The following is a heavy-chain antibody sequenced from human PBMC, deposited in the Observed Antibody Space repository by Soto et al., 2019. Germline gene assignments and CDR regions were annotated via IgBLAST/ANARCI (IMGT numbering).Heavy chain of an antibody. V-gene: IGHV4-31*03. CDR2: IYYSGST. J-gene: IGHJ5*02. CDR3: ARENGEDLTNSFDP. D-gene: IGHD4-17*01. CDR1: GGSISSGGYY. Sequence: QVQLQESGPGLVKPSQTLSLTCTVSGGSISSGGYYWSWIRQHPGKGLEWIGYIYYSGSTYYNPSLKRRVTITVDTSKMHFALKLSSVTAADTALYYCARENGEDLTNSFDPWGQGTLVTVSS.